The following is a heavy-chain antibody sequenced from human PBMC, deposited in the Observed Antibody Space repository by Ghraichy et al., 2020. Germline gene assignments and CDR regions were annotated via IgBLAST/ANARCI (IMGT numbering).Heavy chain of an antibody. CDR3: ARVLELDTAMEFDY. Sequence: ASVKVSCKASGYTFTSYGISWVRQAPGQGLEWMGWISAYNGNTNYAQKLQGRVTMTTDTSTSTAYMELRSLRSDDTAVYYCARVLELDTAMEFDYWGQGTLVTVSS. CDR2: ISAYNGNT. D-gene: IGHD5-18*01. J-gene: IGHJ4*02. V-gene: IGHV1-18*01. CDR1: GYTFTSYG.